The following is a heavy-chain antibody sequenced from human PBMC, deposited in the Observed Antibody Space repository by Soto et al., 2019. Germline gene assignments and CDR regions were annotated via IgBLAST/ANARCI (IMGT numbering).Heavy chain of an antibody. CDR3: TTPYYDFWSGFGTGAFDI. CDR1: GFTFSNAW. J-gene: IGHJ3*02. V-gene: IGHV3-15*01. CDR2: IKSKTDGGTT. D-gene: IGHD3-3*01. Sequence: GGSLRLSCAASGFTFSNAWMSWVRQAPGKGLEWVGRIKSKTDGGTTDYAAPVKGRFTISRDDSKNTLYLQMNSLKTEDTAVYYCTTPYYDFWSGFGTGAFDIWGQGTMVTVSS.